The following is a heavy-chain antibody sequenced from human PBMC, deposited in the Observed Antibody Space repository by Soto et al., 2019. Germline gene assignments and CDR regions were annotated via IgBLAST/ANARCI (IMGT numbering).Heavy chain of an antibody. Sequence: ASVKVSCKASGYTFTSYDINWVRQATGQGLEWMGWMNPNSGNTGYAQKFQGRVTMTRNTSISTAYMELRSLRSDDTAVYYCARGKAYSGSRHEIDAFDIWGQGTMVTVSS. V-gene: IGHV1-8*01. CDR1: GYTFTSYD. CDR3: ARGKAYSGSRHEIDAFDI. J-gene: IGHJ3*02. CDR2: MNPNSGNT. D-gene: IGHD1-26*01.